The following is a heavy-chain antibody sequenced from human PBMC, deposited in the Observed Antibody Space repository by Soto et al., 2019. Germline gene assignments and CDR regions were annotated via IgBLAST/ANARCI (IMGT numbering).Heavy chain of an antibody. V-gene: IGHV1-69*02. Sequence: QVQLVQSGAEVKKPGSSVKVSCTASGGTFNSYTINWVRQAPGQGLEWVGRVNPIVGMSYSAQKFQGRVTITADKSTSKAYMDLTSLKSEDTAVYYCATSYGSGSAHFDYWGQGTLVTVSS. CDR1: GGTFNSYT. J-gene: IGHJ4*02. CDR3: ATSYGSGSAHFDY. D-gene: IGHD3-10*01. CDR2: VNPIVGMS.